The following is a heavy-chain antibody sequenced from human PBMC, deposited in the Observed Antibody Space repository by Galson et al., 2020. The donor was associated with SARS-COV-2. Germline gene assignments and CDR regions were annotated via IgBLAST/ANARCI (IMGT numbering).Heavy chain of an antibody. D-gene: IGHD6-19*01. V-gene: IGHV3-48*01. CDR3: VRDTQWAFYI. CDR1: GFSFKDDP. CDR2: IRSRSETI. Sequence: GGSLRLSCAASGFSFKDDPMNWVRQAPGKGLEWISHIRSRSETITYADSVKGRFTISRDNDKNSLYLQINNLRADDTAVYYCVRDTQWAFYIWGQGTLVTVSS. J-gene: IGHJ3*02.